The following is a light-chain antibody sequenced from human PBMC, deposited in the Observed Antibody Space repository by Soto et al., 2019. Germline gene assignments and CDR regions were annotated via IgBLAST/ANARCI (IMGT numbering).Light chain of an antibody. CDR1: SSDVGGYNY. J-gene: IGLJ2*01. CDR3: CSYAGSYTYLV. V-gene: IGLV2-11*01. CDR2: DVS. Sequence: QSALTQPRSVSGSPGQSVTIYCTGTSSDVGGYNYVSWYQQHPGKAPKLMIYDVSKRPSGVPDRFSGSKSRNTASLTISGLQAEYEADYYCCSYAGSYTYLVFGGGTKLTV.